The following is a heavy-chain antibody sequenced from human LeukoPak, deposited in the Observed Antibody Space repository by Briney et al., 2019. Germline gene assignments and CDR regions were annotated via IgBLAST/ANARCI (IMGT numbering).Heavy chain of an antibody. CDR2: IYWDDDK. V-gene: IGHV2-5*02. CDR3: AHIGYYYDSSGYGFLDY. D-gene: IGHD3-22*01. J-gene: IGHJ4*02. Sequence: ESGPTLVNPTQTLTLTCTFSGFSLSTSGVVVGWIRQPPGKALEWLALIYWDDDKRYSPSLKSRLTITKDTSKNQVVLTMTNMDPVDTATYYCAHIGYYYDSSGYGFLDYWGQGTLVTVSS. CDR1: GFSLSTSGVV.